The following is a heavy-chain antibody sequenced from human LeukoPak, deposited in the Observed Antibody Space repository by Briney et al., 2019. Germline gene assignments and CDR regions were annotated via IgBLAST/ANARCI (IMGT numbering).Heavy chain of an antibody. CDR3: SRSGSYFDY. CDR1: GFIFSTYD. J-gene: IGHJ4*02. D-gene: IGHD1-26*01. CDR2: ISGSSGTI. V-gene: IGHV3-48*02. Sequence: GGSLRLSCAASGFIFSTYDMNWGRQAPGKGLEWVSYISGSSGTIYYADSVKGRFTISRDNAKNSLYLQLNSLRDEDTAVYYCSRSGSYFDYWGQGTLVTVSS.